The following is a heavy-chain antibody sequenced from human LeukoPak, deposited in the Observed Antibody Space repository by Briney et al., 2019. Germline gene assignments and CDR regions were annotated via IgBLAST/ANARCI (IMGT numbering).Heavy chain of an antibody. CDR3: ARRRVYSGSGEFDF. J-gene: IGHJ4*02. CDR1: GGSMSGYY. V-gene: IGHV4-59*01. CDR2: IHYSGTT. Sequence: TSETLSHTCTVSGGSMSGYYWSWIRQPPGKGLEWIGYIHYSGTTNYNPSLKSRVTISLDTSRNQFSLKLRSVTTADTAVYYCARRRVYSGSGEFDFWGQGTLVTVSS. D-gene: IGHD5-12*01.